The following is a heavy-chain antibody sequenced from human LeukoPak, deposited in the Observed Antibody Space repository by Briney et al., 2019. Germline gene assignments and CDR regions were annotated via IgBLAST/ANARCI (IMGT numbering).Heavy chain of an antibody. CDR2: ISYSGST. CDR1: GGSIGSYY. J-gene: IGHJ5*02. CDR3: ARGGSGYALNWFDP. Sequence: KASETLSLTCTVSGGSIGSYYWSWIRQPPGKGLEWIGHISYSGSTNYNPSLKSRVTMSVDTSKNQFSLKLSSVTAADTAVYYCARGGSGYALNWFDPWGQGTLVTVSS. V-gene: IGHV4-59*01. D-gene: IGHD5-12*01.